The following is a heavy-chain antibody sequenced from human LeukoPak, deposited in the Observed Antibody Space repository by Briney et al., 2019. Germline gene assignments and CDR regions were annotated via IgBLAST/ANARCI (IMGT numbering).Heavy chain of an antibody. CDR1: GFTFSSYG. V-gene: IGHV3-53*01. CDR3: ARDRPRLTSHAFDI. D-gene: IGHD4-11*01. J-gene: IGHJ3*02. CDR2: IYSGGST. Sequence: GGSLRLSCAASGFTFSSYGMSWVRQAPGKGLEWVSVIYSGGSTYYADSVKGRFTISRDNSKNTLYLQMNSLRAEDTAVYYCARDRPRLTSHAFDIWGQGTMVTVSS.